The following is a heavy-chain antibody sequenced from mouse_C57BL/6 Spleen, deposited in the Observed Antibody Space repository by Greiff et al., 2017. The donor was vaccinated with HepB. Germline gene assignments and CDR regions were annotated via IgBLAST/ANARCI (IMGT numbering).Heavy chain of an antibody. Sequence: EVQLQESGGGLVQPGGSMKLSCVASGFTFSNYWMNWVRQSPEKGLEWVAQIRLKSDNYATHYAESVKGRFTISRDDSKSSVYLQMNNLRAEDTGIYYCTGGTYGRGFAYWGQGTLVTVSA. V-gene: IGHV6-3*01. CDR2: IRLKSDNYAT. CDR1: GFTFSNYW. J-gene: IGHJ3*01. D-gene: IGHD1-1*01. CDR3: TGGTYGRGFAY.